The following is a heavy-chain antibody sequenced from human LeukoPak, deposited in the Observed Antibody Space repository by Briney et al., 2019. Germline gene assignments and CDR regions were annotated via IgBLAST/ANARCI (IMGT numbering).Heavy chain of an antibody. CDR2: ISGSGGST. D-gene: IGHD3-22*01. J-gene: IGHJ4*02. Sequence: GGSLRLSCAASGFTVSGNYMSWVRQAPGKGLEWVSAISGSGGSTYYADSVKGRFTISRDNSKNTLYLQMNSLRAEDTAVYYCAKDPEAYYYDSSGGYWGQGTLVTVSS. CDR3: AKDPEAYYYDSSGGY. CDR1: GFTVSGNY. V-gene: IGHV3-23*01.